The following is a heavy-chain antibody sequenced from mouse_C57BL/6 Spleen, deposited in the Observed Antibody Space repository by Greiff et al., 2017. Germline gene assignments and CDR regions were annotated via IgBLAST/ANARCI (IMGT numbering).Heavy chain of an antibody. CDR2: INPSNGGT. V-gene: IGHV1-53*01. CDR3: ARDSNYEGDY. J-gene: IGHJ2*01. D-gene: IGHD2-5*01. Sequence: QVQLQQPGSELVKPGASVKLSCKASGYTFTSYWMHWVKQRPGQGLEWIGNINPSNGGTNYNEKFKIKYTLTVDKTSSTAYMQLNSLTSEDSAVYYCARDSNYEGDYWGQGTTLTVSS. CDR1: GYTFTSYW.